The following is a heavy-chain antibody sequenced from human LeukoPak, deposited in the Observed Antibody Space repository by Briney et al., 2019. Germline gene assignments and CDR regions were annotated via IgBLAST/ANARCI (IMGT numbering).Heavy chain of an antibody. J-gene: IGHJ4*02. V-gene: IGHV4-39*01. CDR1: GGSTSSTTYH. CDR3: ARLYGSTLYFDY. CDR2: IYYSGST. D-gene: IGHD2/OR15-2a*01. Sequence: SETLSLTCTVSGGSTSSTTYHWGWIRQPPGKGLEWIGSIYYSGSTYYNPSLKSRVTLSVDTSNNQFSLKLSSVTAADTALYYCARLYGSTLYFDYWGQGTLVTVSS.